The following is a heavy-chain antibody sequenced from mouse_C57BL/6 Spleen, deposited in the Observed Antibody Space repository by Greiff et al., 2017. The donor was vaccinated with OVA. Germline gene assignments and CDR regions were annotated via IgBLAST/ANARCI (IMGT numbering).Heavy chain of an antibody. D-gene: IGHD3-2*02. J-gene: IGHJ3*01. V-gene: IGHV1-18*01. CDR3: ARSSSGYSAWFAY. Sequence: VHGKQSGPELVKPGASVKIPCKASGYTFTDYNMDWVKQSHGKSLEWIGDINPNNGGTIYNQKFKGKATLTVDKSSSTAYMELRSLTSEDTAVYYCARSSSGYSAWFAYWGQGTLVTVSA. CDR1: GYTFTDYN. CDR2: INPNNGGT.